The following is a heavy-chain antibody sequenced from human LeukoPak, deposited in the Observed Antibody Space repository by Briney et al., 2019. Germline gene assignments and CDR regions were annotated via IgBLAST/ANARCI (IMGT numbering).Heavy chain of an antibody. CDR2: INRDGGLT. D-gene: IGHD6-13*01. J-gene: IGHJ3*01. Sequence: GGSVRLSCVASGFTFSENWLHWVRQAPGKGLAWVSHINRDGGLTNYADSVKGRFTISRDNARNTVYLQMSSLRVEDTAIYFCAREEHRLAEAGTSAFDLGGQGTLVTVSP. V-gene: IGHV3-74*01. CDR3: AREEHRLAEAGTSAFDL. CDR1: GFTFSENW.